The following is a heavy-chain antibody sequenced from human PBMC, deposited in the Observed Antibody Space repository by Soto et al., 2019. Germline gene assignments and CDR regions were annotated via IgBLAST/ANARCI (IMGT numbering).Heavy chain of an antibody. D-gene: IGHD1-7*01. J-gene: IGHJ5*02. CDR2: IIPIFGTA. CDR3: ARVNTPLTGSTGWFDP. CDR1: VGTFSSYA. Sequence: QVQLVQSGAEVKKPGSSVKVSCKASVGTFSSYAISWVRQAPGQGLEWMGGIIPIFGTANYAQKFQGRVTITADESTSTAYMELSSLRSEDTAVYYCARVNTPLTGSTGWFDPWGQGTLVSVSS. V-gene: IGHV1-69*01.